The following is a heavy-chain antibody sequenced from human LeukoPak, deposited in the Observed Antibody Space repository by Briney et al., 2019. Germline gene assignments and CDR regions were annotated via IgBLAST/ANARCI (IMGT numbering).Heavy chain of an antibody. J-gene: IGHJ2*01. CDR2: INPNSGGT. Sequence: ASVKVSCKASGYTFTGYYMHWVRQAPGQGLEWMGWINPNSGGTSYAQKFQGRVTMTRDTSISTAYMELSRLRSDDTAVYYCARLRDYGDYAPYFGYFDLWGRGTLVTVSS. D-gene: IGHD4-17*01. V-gene: IGHV1-2*02. CDR1: GYTFTGYY. CDR3: ARLRDYGDYAPYFGYFDL.